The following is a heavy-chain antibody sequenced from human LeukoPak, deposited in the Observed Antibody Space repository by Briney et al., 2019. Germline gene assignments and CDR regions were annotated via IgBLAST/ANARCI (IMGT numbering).Heavy chain of an antibody. D-gene: IGHD1-1*01. J-gene: IGHJ4*02. V-gene: IGHV3-74*01. CDR2: VNTDETST. CDR3: ARIHNLGILAHFDY. CDR1: GFTFSSYW. Sequence: GGSLRLSCAASGFTFSSYWMHWVRQAPGKGLVWVSRVNTDETSTYYADSVKGRFTISRDNAKNSLYLQMNSLRAEDTAVYYCARIHNLGILAHFDYWGQGTLVTVSS.